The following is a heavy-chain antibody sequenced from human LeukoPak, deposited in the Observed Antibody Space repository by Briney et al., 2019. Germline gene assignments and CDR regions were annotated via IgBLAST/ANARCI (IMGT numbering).Heavy chain of an antibody. D-gene: IGHD5-12*01. CDR3: ARERGYSGYDYFDY. J-gene: IGHJ4*02. CDR2: IKQDGSEK. CDR1: GFTFSSYW. V-gene: IGHV3-7*01. Sequence: GGSLRLSCAASGFTFSSYWMSWVRQAPGKGLEWVANIKQDGSEKYYVDSVKGRFTISRDNAKNSLYLQMNSLRAEDTAVYYCARERGYSGYDYFDYWGQGTLVTVSP.